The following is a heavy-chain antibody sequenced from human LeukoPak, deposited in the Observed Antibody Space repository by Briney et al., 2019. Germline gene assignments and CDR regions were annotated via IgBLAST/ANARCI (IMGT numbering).Heavy chain of an antibody. CDR1: GGSFSGYY. J-gene: IGHJ4*02. CDR2: INHSGST. V-gene: IGHV4-34*01. CDR3: ASVGGYDSGRFDY. D-gene: IGHD5-12*01. Sequence: SETLSLTCAVYGGSFSGYYWSWIRQPPGKGLEWIGEINHSGSTNYNPSLKSRVTISVDTSKNQFPLKLSSVTAADTAVYYCASVGGYDSGRFDYWGQGTLVTVSS.